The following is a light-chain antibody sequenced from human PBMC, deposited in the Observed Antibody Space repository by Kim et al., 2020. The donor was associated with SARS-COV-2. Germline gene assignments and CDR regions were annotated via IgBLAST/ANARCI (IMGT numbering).Light chain of an antibody. V-gene: IGLV3-10*01. CDR2: EDN. CDR1: ALSEKF. Sequence: SYELTQPPSVSVSPGQAAKITCSGDALSEKFTYWYQQKSGQAPVLFIYEDNKRPSGIPERVSGSSSGTMATLTISGAQVEDEADYYCYSTDSSGKYRVF. CDR3: YSTDSSGKYRV. J-gene: IGLJ2*01.